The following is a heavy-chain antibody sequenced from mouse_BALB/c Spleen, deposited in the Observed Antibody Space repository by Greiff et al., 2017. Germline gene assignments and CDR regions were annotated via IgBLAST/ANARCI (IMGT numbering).Heavy chain of an antibody. CDR3: ARARSPFDY. V-gene: IGHV7-3*02. J-gene: IGHJ2*01. CDR2: IRNKANGYTT. Sequence: EVMLVESGGGLVQPGGSLRLSCATSGFTFTDYYMSWVRQPPGKALEWLGFIRNKANGYTTEYSASVKGRFTISRDNSQSILYLQMNTLRAEDSATYYCARARSPFDYWGQGTTLTVSS. CDR1: GFTFTDYY.